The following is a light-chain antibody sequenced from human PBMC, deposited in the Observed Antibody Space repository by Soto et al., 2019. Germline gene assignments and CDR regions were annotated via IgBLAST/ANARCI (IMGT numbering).Light chain of an antibody. V-gene: IGKV1-33*01. Sequence: DIQMTHSPYSLRASVGDRFTITCQASHDVSNYLNWYRQEPGKAPSLLIYDASVLETGVPSRFSGSGSGTDFTFTITSLQPEDSATYFCQQYNDLPLTFGGGTNVDIK. CDR2: DAS. CDR3: QQYNDLPLT. J-gene: IGKJ4*01. CDR1: HDVSNY.